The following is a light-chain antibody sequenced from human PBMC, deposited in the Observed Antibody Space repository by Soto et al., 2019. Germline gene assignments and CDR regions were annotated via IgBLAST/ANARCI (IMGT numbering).Light chain of an antibody. J-gene: IGKJ3*01. CDR1: QGISNF. CDR3: KVYNSAPPVT. Sequence: DIQMTQSPSSLSASVGDRVTITCRASQGISNFLAWYQQKPGKVPKGLIYAASTLQSGVPSRFSGSGSGTDFTFPIISLQPEDVATYYCKVYNSAPPVTCGPGTKVDI. CDR2: AAS. V-gene: IGKV1-27*01.